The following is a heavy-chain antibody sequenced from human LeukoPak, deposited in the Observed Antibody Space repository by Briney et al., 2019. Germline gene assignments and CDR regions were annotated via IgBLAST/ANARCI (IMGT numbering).Heavy chain of an antibody. J-gene: IGHJ4*02. D-gene: IGHD2-2*01. Sequence: GGSLRLSCAASGFTFSSYSMNWVRQAPGEGLEWISYIGISSGNTKYADSVKGRFTISGDKAKNSLYLQMNSLRVEDTAVYYCARDTKYAFDNWGQGTLVTVSS. CDR3: ARDTKYAFDN. CDR1: GFTFSSYS. CDR2: IGISSGNT. V-gene: IGHV3-48*01.